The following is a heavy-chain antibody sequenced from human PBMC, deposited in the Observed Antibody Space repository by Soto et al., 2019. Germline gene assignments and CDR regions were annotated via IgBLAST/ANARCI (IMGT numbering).Heavy chain of an antibody. D-gene: IGHD6-19*01. CDR3: ARRSSGWYFDY. CDR2: ISGSGGST. J-gene: IGHJ4*02. V-gene: IGHV3-23*01. CDR1: GFTFSSYA. Sequence: EVQVLESGGGLVQPGGSLRLSCAASGFTFSSYAMNWVRQAPGKGLEWVSVISGSGGSTYYADSVKGRFTISRDNSKNTLCPEMNSLRAEDTAGYYCARRSSGWYFDYWGQGTLVTVSS.